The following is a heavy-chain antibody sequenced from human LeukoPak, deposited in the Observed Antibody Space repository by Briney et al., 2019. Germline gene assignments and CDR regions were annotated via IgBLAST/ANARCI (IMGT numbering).Heavy chain of an antibody. J-gene: IGHJ4*02. CDR1: GFTFSSYE. D-gene: IGHD7-27*01. CDR3: ASPTGDRDDY. V-gene: IGHV4-39*07. Sequence: GSLRLSCAASGFTFSSYEMNWVRQAPGKGLEWIGSIYYSGSTYYNPSLKSRVTISVDTSKNQFSLKLSSVTAADTAVYYCASPTGDRDDYWGQGTLVTVSS. CDR2: IYYSGST.